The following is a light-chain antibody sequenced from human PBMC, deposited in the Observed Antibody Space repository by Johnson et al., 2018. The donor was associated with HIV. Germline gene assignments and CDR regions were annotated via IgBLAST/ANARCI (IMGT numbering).Light chain of an antibody. CDR2: DNH. Sequence: QSVLTQPPSVSAAPGQKVTISCSGSSSNIGKNYVSWYQQLPGPAPKLLIFDNHKRPSGIPDRFSGSKSGTSATLGITGLQTGDEADYYCGTWDSSLSAYVFGTGTKVTVL. V-gene: IGLV1-51*01. CDR1: SSNIGKNY. CDR3: GTWDSSLSAYV. J-gene: IGLJ1*01.